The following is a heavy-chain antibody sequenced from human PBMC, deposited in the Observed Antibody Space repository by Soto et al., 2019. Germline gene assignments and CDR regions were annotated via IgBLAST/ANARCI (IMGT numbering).Heavy chain of an antibody. J-gene: IGHJ4*02. CDR3: ARGPRATIRI. D-gene: IGHD5-12*01. Sequence: QVQLQQWGAGLLKPSETLSLTCAVYGGSFSGYYWSWIRQPPGKGLEWIGEINHSGSTNYNPSLMSRVTISVDTSKNQFSLKLSSVTAADTAVYYCARGPRATIRIWGQGTLVTVSS. CDR1: GGSFSGYY. V-gene: IGHV4-34*01. CDR2: INHSGST.